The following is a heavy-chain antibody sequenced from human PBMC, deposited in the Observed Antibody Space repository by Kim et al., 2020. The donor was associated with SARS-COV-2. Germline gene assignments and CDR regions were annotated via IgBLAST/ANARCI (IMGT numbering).Heavy chain of an antibody. V-gene: IGHV3-30*03. CDR3: AIGGHMTTVTTAYDY. Sequence: GGSLRLSCAASGFTFSSYGMHWVRQAPGKGLEWVAVISYDGSNKYYADSVKGRFTISRDNSKNTLYLQMNSLRAEDTAVYYCAIGGHMTTVTTAYDYWG. CDR2: ISYDGSNK. J-gene: IGHJ4*01. CDR1: GFTFSSYG. D-gene: IGHD4-17*01.